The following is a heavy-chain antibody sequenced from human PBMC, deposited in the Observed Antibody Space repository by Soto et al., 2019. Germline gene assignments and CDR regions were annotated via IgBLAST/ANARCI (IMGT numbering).Heavy chain of an antibody. CDR3: ASAYRGYRYGHPYYYYGMDV. CDR2: IIPIFGTA. V-gene: IGHV1-69*13. CDR1: RCALSSYS. D-gene: IGHD5-18*01. J-gene: IGHJ6*02. Sequence: SAKATSKASRCALSSYSICWARQAPVQGREWMGGIIPIFGTANYAQRFQGRVTSTADESTSTAYMELSSMRSEETAVYYCASAYRGYRYGHPYYYYGMDVCGQGPTVPVYS.